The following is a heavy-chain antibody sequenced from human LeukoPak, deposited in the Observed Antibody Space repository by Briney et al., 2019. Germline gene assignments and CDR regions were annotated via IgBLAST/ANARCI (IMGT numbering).Heavy chain of an antibody. CDR1: GYTFTGYY. D-gene: IGHD6-13*01. V-gene: IGHV1-2*02. CDR3: ARDVGNIAAAGINYYYYMDV. J-gene: IGHJ6*03. CDR2: INPNSGGT. Sequence: GASVKVSCKASGYTFTGYYMHWVRQAPGQGLEWMGWINPNSGGTNYAQKFQGRVTMTRDTSISTAYMELSRLRSDDTAVYYCARDVGNIAAAGINYYYYMDVRGKGTTVTVSS.